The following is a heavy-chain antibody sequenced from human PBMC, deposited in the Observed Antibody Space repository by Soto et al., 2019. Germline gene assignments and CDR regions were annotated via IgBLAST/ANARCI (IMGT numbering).Heavy chain of an antibody. J-gene: IGHJ6*03. CDR2: IWSDGSNQ. CDR3: ATERTFGENNHNYMDV. CDR1: AFTFSRHG. V-gene: IGHV3-33*01. Sequence: QVQLVESGGGVVQPGGSLRLSCAASAFTFSRHGMHWVRQAPGKGLQWVGVIWSDGSNQGYAESVKGRFTISRDNTKNSLYLQMNSLRDEDTAVYYCATERTFGENNHNYMDVWGTGITVTVSS. D-gene: IGHD3-10*01.